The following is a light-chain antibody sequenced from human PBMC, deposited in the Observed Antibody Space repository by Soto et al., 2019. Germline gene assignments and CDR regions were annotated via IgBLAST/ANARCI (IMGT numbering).Light chain of an antibody. CDR2: GAS. CDR3: QRYGTSLTWT. V-gene: IGKV3-20*01. CDR1: QSISSGY. J-gene: IGKJ1*01. Sequence: EMVLTQAPATLSFSPGERPTLSCRASQSISSGYLAWYQQKPGQAPRLLIYGASSRATGIPDRFSGSGSETDFTLTISRLEPEDFAVYYCQRYGTSLTWTFGQGTKVDIK.